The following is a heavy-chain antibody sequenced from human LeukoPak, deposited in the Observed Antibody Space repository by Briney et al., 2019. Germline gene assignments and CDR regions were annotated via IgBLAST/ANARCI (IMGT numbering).Heavy chain of an antibody. CDR1: GFTFGKYW. V-gene: IGHV3-7*03. CDR3: AREGTVRYFDWYPSDY. Sequence: PGGSLRLSCVASGFTFGKYWMSWVRQAPGKGLEWVANIKLDGSEKNYVDSVKGRFTISRDNTKNSLYLQMNSLRVEDTAVYYCAREGTVRYFDWYPSDYWGQGTLVTVSS. J-gene: IGHJ4*02. D-gene: IGHD3-9*01. CDR2: IKLDGSEK.